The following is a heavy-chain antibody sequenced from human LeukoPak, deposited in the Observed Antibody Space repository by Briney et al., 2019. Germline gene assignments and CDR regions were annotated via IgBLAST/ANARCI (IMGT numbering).Heavy chain of an antibody. D-gene: IGHD4-17*01. V-gene: IGHV4-30-4*01. Sequence: SETLSLTCTVSGGSIRYGDYYWNWLRQPPGKGLEWIGHIYYTGSTYYKPSLKSRVTMSLDTSKNQFSLKLSSVTAADTAVYYCARDRYGDHTYFDYWGQGTLVTVSS. J-gene: IGHJ4*02. CDR2: IYYTGST. CDR1: GGSIRYGDYY. CDR3: ARDRYGDHTYFDY.